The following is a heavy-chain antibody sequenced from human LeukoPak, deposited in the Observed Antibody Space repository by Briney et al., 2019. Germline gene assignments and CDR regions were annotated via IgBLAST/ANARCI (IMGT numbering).Heavy chain of an antibody. V-gene: IGHV3-23*01. CDR1: GFTFSSYA. Sequence: GGSLRLSCAASGFTFSSYAMSWVRQAPGKGLEWVSAISGSGGSTYYADSVKGRFTISRDNSKNTLYLQMNSLRAEDTAVYYCARATYDFWSGPNFDYWGQGTLVTVSS. CDR3: ARATYDFWSGPNFDY. CDR2: ISGSGGST. J-gene: IGHJ4*02. D-gene: IGHD3-3*01.